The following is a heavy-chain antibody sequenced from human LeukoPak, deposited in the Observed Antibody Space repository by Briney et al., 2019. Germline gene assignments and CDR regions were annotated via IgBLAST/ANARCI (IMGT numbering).Heavy chain of an antibody. CDR3: ARDRGYYYDSSGYYYPFDY. J-gene: IGHJ4*02. D-gene: IGHD3-22*01. V-gene: IGHV1-69*05. CDR1: GGTFSSYA. Sequence: ASVKVSCKASGGTFSSYAISWVRQAPGQGLEWMGGIIPIFGTANYAQKFQGRVTITTDESTSTAYMELSSLRSEDTAVYYCARDRGYYYDSSGYYYPFDYRGQGTLVTVSS. CDR2: IIPIFGTA.